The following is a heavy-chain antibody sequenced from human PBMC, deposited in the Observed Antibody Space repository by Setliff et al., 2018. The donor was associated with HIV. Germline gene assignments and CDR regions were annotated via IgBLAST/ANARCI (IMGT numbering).Heavy chain of an antibody. CDR2: ISSSSSTI. V-gene: IGHV3-48*01. J-gene: IGHJ3*02. Sequence: GGSLRLSCVASGFPFDTYALHWVRQAPGKGLEWVSYISSSSSTIYYADSVKGRFSISRDNAKNSLYLQMNSLRAEDTAVFYCARGVRAYSTSPRGFDIWGQGTMVTVSS. CDR1: GFPFDTYA. D-gene: IGHD2-15*01. CDR3: ARGVRAYSTSPRGFDI.